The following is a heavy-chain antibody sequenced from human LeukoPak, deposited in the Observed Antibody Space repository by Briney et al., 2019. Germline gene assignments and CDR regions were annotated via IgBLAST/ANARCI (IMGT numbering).Heavy chain of an antibody. V-gene: IGHV3-23*01. CDR2: ISASGGST. D-gene: IGHD6-13*01. J-gene: IGHJ3*02. CDR1: GFTFTNYA. Sequence: PGGSLRLSCAASGFTFTNYAMSWVRQAPGKGLEWVSSISASGGSTYYAASVKGRFTISRDNSKNTLYLQMNSLRAEDTAVYYCAKSWQQLWVAFDIWGQGTMVTVSS. CDR3: AKSWQQLWVAFDI.